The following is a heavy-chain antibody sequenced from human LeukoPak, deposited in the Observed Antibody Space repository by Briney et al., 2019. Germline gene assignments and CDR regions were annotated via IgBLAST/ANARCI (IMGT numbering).Heavy chain of an antibody. V-gene: IGHV4-61*01. CDR3: ARWIIAVVAFDP. CDR1: GGSVSSGSYH. J-gene: IGHJ5*02. CDR2: IYYSGST. D-gene: IGHD6-19*01. Sequence: PSETLSLTCTVSGGSVSSGSYHWSWIRQPPGEGLEWIGYIYYSGSTNYNPSLKSRVTISVDTSKNQFSLKLSSVTAADTAVYYCARWIIAVVAFDPWGQGTLVTVSS.